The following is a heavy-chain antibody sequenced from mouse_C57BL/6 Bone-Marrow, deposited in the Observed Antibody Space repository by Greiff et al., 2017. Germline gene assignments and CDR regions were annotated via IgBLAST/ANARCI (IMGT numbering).Heavy chain of an antibody. CDR2: IYPGSGST. D-gene: IGHD2-4*01. J-gene: IGHJ4*01. Sequence: QVQLQQPGAELVKPGASVKMSCKASGYTFTSYWITWVKQRPGQGLEWIGDIYPGSGSTNYNEKFKSKATLTADTSSNTAYMQLSSLTTEDSAIYYCAGRYYDDGYAMDYWGQGTSVTVSS. CDR1: GYTFTSYW. V-gene: IGHV1-55*01. CDR3: AGRYYDDGYAMDY.